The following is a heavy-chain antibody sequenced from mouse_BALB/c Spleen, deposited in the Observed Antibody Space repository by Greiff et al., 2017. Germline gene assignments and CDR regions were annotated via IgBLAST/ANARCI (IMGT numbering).Heavy chain of an antibody. CDR2: INSNGGST. Sequence: EVKLMESGGGLVQPGGSLKLSCAASGFTFSSYGMSWVRQTPDKRLELVATINSNGGSTYYPDSVKGRFTISRDNAKNTLYLQMSSLKSEDTAMYYCARDHYYGRFDYWGQGTTLTVSS. D-gene: IGHD1-2*01. CDR3: ARDHYYGRFDY. V-gene: IGHV5-6-3*01. CDR1: GFTFSSYG. J-gene: IGHJ2*01.